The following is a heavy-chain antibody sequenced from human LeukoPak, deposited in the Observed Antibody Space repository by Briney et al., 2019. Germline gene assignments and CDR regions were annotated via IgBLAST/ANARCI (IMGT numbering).Heavy chain of an antibody. V-gene: IGHV4-34*01. CDR3: AREPTAMIL. CDR2: INHSGST. D-gene: IGHD5-18*01. J-gene: IGHJ4*02. CDR1: GGSFSGYY. Sequence: TPSETLSLTCAVYGGSFSGYYWSWIRQPPGKGLEWIGEINHSGSTNYNPSLKSRVTISVDTSKNQFSLRLSSVTAADTAVYYCAREPTAMILWGQGTLVTVSS.